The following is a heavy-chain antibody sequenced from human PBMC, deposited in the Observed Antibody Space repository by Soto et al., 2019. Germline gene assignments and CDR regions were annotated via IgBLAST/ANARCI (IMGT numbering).Heavy chain of an antibody. Sequence: PSETLSLTCTVSGGSVSSGSYYWSWIRQPPGKGLEWIGYIYYSGSTNYNPSLKSRVTISVDTSKNQFSLKLSSVTAADTAVYYCARGAMARVRGVITHYYYYYGMDVWGQGTTVTV. CDR3: ARGAMARVRGVITHYYYYYGMDV. D-gene: IGHD3-10*01. V-gene: IGHV4-61*01. CDR2: IYYSGST. J-gene: IGHJ6*02. CDR1: GGSVSSGSYY.